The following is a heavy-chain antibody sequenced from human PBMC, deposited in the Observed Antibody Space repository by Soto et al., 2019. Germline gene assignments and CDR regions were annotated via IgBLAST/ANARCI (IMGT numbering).Heavy chain of an antibody. D-gene: IGHD2-2*01. J-gene: IGHJ6*02. V-gene: IGHV3-13*05. CDR2: IGAADDP. CDR1: GFSFSDYD. Sequence: EMQLVASGGGLVQAGESLRLSCAASGFSFSDYDMHWVRQPTGEGLEWISAIGAADDPYYAASVKGRVSVSRDNAQMSLYLQMNSLRVGDTAVYYCARAYSGQLPRRADYYYAMDVWGRVTTVNVSS. CDR3: ARAYSGQLPRRADYYYAMDV.